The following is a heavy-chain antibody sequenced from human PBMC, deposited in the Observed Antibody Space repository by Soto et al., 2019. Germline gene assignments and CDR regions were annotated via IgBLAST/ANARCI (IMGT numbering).Heavy chain of an antibody. D-gene: IGHD4-4*01. CDR3: ARELGQRLQWSYYFEY. CDR1: GASIFSGGYY. J-gene: IGHJ4*02. V-gene: IGHV4-31*03. CDR2: VDYSGRT. Sequence: KSSETLSLTCTVSGASIFSGGYYWNWVRQHPGKGLEWIGYVDYSGRTYYSPSLKSRLTISVDPSHNQFHLKLSSVTAADTAVYYCARELGQRLQWSYYFEYWGQGALVTVSS.